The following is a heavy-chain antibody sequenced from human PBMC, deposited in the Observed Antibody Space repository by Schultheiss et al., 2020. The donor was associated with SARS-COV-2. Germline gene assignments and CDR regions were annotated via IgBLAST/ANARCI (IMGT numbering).Heavy chain of an antibody. J-gene: IGHJ5*02. CDR1: GGSFSGYY. D-gene: IGHD4-17*01. CDR2: IYTSGST. Sequence: SQTLSLTCAVYGGSFSGYYWSWIRQPPGKGLEWIGRIYTSGSTNYNPSLKSRVTMSVDTSKNQFSLKLSSVTAADTAVYYCARVFYGDYKNWFDPWGQGTLVTVSS. CDR3: ARVFYGDYKNWFDP. V-gene: IGHV4-59*10.